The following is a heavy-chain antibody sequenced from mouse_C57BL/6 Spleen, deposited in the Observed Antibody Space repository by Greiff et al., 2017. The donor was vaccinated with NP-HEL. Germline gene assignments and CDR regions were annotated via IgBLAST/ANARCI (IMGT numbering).Heavy chain of an antibody. CDR1: GFTFSSYA. D-gene: IGHD2-4*01. CDR3: TRDDYLFYAMDY. CDR2: ISSGGDYI. Sequence: EVHLVESGEGLVKPGGSLKLSCAASGFTFSSYAMSWVRQTPEKRLEWVAYISSGGDYIYYADTVKGRFTISRDNARNTLYLQMSSLKSEDTAMYYCTRDDYLFYAMDYWGQGTSVTVSS. V-gene: IGHV5-9-1*02. J-gene: IGHJ4*01.